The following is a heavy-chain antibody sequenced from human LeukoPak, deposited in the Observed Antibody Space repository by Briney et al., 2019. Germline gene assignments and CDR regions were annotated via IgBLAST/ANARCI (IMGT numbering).Heavy chain of an antibody. D-gene: IGHD5-18*01. Sequence: ASVKVSCKASGYTFTDYGSSWVRQAPGQGLEWMGWISTYNGNTNYAQKLQGRVTMTTDTSTSTAYMELRSLRSDDTAVYYCARDPLYNYGPQPYNWFDPWGQGTLVTVSS. J-gene: IGHJ5*02. V-gene: IGHV1-18*01. CDR2: ISTYNGNT. CDR1: GYTFTDYG. CDR3: ARDPLYNYGPQPYNWFDP.